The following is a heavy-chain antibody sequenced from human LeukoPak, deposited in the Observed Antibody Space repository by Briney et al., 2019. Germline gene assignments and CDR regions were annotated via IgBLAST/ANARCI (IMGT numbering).Heavy chain of an antibody. CDR3: ARGRFSGPDDY. Sequence: GGSLRLSCAVSEFSVSSNYMNWVRQSPGKGLEWVSVIYSGGATYYADSVRGRFTISRDNSKNMVSLQMTSLGAEDTAVYYCARGRFSGPDDYWGQGTLVTVSS. CDR2: IYSGGAT. V-gene: IGHV3-53*01. CDR1: EFSVSSNY. D-gene: IGHD6-19*01. J-gene: IGHJ4*02.